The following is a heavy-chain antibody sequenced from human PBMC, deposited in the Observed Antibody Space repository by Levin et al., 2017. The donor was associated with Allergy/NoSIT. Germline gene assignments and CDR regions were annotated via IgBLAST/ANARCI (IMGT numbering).Heavy chain of an antibody. CDR1: GGSITNYY. CDR2: IYYSGST. Sequence: PSETPSLTCTVSGGSITNYYWTWIRQPPGKGLEWIGYIYYSGSTNYNPSLKSRVTISVDTSKNQFSLTLSSVTAADTAVYYCAGARTVTEASTDYWGQGTLVTVSS. V-gene: IGHV4-59*01. J-gene: IGHJ4*02. D-gene: IGHD4-17*01. CDR3: AGARTVTEASTDY.